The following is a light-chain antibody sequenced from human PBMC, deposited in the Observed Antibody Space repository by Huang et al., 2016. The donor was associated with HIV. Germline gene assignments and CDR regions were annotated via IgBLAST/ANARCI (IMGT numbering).Light chain of an antibody. V-gene: IGKV4-1*01. CDR3: QQHYSSPPT. Sequence: DIVMTKSPDSLAVSLGEMATINCKSSQSLLYNSNDKNNLAWYQQKPGQPPKLLIYWASSRATGVPDRFSGSGSETDFTLTISSLQAEDVAVYYCQQHYSSPPTFGQGTKLEIK. CDR1: QSLLYNSNDKNN. J-gene: IGKJ2*01. CDR2: WAS.